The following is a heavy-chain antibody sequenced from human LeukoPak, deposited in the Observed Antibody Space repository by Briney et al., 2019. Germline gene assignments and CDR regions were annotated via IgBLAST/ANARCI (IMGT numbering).Heavy chain of an antibody. CDR2: ISYDGSNK. J-gene: IGHJ3*02. CDR3: AKGLLHIVVVTDPFKGSAFDI. Sequence: GRSLRLSCAASGFTFSSYGMHWVRQAPGKGLEWVAVISYDGSNKYYADSVKGRFTISRDNSKNTLYPQMDSLRAEDTAVYYCAKGLLHIVVVTDPFKGSAFDIWGQGTMVTVSS. CDR1: GFTFSSYG. D-gene: IGHD2-21*02. V-gene: IGHV3-30*18.